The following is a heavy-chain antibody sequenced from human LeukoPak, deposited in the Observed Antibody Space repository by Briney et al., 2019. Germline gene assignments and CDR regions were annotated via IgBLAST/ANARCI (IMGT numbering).Heavy chain of an antibody. CDR1: GFTFRGYA. V-gene: IGHV3-23*01. Sequence: GSLRLSCAASGFTFRGYAMSWVRRAPGKGLEWVSAISTSGGSTYYADSVKGRFTISRDNSKNTLYLQMNSMRAEDTAVYYCAKEALQSLRYSYISNFDYWGQGTLVTVSS. CDR3: AKEALQSLRYSYISNFDY. CDR2: ISTSGGST. D-gene: IGHD5-18*01. J-gene: IGHJ4*02.